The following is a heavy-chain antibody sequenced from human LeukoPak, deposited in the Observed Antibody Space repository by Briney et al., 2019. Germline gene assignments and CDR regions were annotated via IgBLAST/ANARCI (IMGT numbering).Heavy chain of an antibody. CDR3: VRDGSYYDSSGYYYLY. J-gene: IGHJ4*02. Sequence: ASVKVSCKASGGTFSSYAISWVRQAPGQGLEWMGGITPMFGTANYAQKFQGRVTITAGESTSTAYMELSSLRSEDTAVYYCVRDGSYYDSSGYYYLYWGQGTLVTVSS. CDR1: GGTFSSYA. CDR2: ITPMFGTA. V-gene: IGHV1-69*13. D-gene: IGHD3-22*01.